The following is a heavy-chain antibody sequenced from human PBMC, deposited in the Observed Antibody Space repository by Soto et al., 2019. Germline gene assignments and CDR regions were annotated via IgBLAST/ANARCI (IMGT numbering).Heavy chain of an antibody. V-gene: IGHV5-10-1*01. Sequence: ESLTISCTSSGHSFTRYWISWVRQMPGKGLEWMGRIDPSDSYTNYSPSFQGHVTISADKSISTAYLQWSSLKASDTAMYYCATHHGSAYWGQGTLVTVSS. D-gene: IGHD3-10*01. CDR1: GHSFTRYW. J-gene: IGHJ4*02. CDR2: IDPSDSYT. CDR3: ATHHGSAY.